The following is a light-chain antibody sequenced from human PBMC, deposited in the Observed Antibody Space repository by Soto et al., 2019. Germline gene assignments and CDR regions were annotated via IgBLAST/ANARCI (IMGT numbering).Light chain of an antibody. CDR1: NIEDKS. CDR2: DDF. CDR3: QSWDSGSDHLV. V-gene: IGLV3-21*02. Sequence: SYELTQPPSVSVAPGQTATITCGGSNIEDKSVHWHQQKPGQAPGLVVYDDFDRPSGIPDRFSGSNSGSTATLTISRVEAGDEADYYCQSWDSGSDHLVFGGGTKLTVL. J-gene: IGLJ2*01.